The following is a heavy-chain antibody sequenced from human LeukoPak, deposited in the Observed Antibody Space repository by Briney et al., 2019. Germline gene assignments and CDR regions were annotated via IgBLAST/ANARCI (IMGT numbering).Heavy chain of an antibody. J-gene: IGHJ3*02. CDR2: IYYSGST. Sequence: TLSLTCTVSGGSISSGDYYWSWIRQPPGKGLEWIGYIYYSGSTYYNPSLKSRVTISVDTSKNQFSLKLSSVTAADTAVYYCARLIVVPAAIAPLGRAFDIWGQGTMVTVSS. V-gene: IGHV4-30-4*08. CDR1: GGSISSGDYY. CDR3: ARLIVVPAAIAPLGRAFDI. D-gene: IGHD2-2*02.